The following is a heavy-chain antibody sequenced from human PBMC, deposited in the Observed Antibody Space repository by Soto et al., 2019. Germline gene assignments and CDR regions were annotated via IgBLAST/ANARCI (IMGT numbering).Heavy chain of an antibody. CDR1: GYTFTSDY. CDR3: VRGSSNWLWYFDL. CDR2: INPSQSTT. D-gene: IGHD6-13*01. J-gene: IGHJ2*01. Sequence: QVHLVQSGAEVKEPGASVKLSCKASGYTFTSDYLYWVRRAPGQGLEWMGLINPSQSTTNYARNFQGGITMTRDTSTSTIYMEVTRLRSEETAVYYCVRGSSNWLWYFDLWGRGTLVTVSS. V-gene: IGHV1-46*03.